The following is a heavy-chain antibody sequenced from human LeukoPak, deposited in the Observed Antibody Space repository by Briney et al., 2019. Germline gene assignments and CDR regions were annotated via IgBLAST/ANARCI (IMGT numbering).Heavy chain of an antibody. CDR3: ARARSPNWFDP. V-gene: IGHV4-59*01. J-gene: IGHJ5*02. Sequence: SETLSLTCTVSGGSISSYYWSWIRQPPGKGLEWIGYIYYSGSTNYNPSLKSRVTISVDTSKNQFSLKLSSVTAADTAVYYCARARSPNWFDPWGQGTLVTVSS. CDR2: IYYSGST. CDR1: GGSISSYY.